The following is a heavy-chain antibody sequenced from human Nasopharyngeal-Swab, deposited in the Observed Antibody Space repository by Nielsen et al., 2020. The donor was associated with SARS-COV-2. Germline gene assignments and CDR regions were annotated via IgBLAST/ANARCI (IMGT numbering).Heavy chain of an antibody. CDR1: GFTFSSYA. D-gene: IGHD6-6*01. V-gene: IGHV3-23*01. CDR3: ARDALVPTPYFDY. Sequence: GESLKISCAASGFTFSSYAMSWVHQAPGKGLEWVSAISGSGGSTYYADSVKGRFTISRDNAKNSLYLQMNSLRAEDTAVYYCARDALVPTPYFDYWGQGTLVTVSS. CDR2: ISGSGGST. J-gene: IGHJ4*02.